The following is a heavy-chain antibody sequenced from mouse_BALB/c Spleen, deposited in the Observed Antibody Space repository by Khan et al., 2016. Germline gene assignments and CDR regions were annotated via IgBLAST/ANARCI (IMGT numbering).Heavy chain of an antibody. CDR2: ISDGGTYT. D-gene: IGHD1-1*01. V-gene: IGHV5-4*02. CDR1: GFTFSDYY. Sequence: EVELVESGGGLVKPGGSLKLSCAASGFTFSDYYMYWVRQTPEKRLEWVATISDGGTYTYYPDSVKGRFTISRDNAKNNLYLQMSSLKSEATAMYYCARDYYGSIDYWGQGTTLTVSS. J-gene: IGHJ2*01. CDR3: ARDYYGSIDY.